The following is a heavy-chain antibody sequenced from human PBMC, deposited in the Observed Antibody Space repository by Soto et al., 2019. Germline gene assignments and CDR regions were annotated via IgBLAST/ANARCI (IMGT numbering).Heavy chain of an antibody. D-gene: IGHD1-26*01. CDR2: ISSSSGLSVI. V-gene: IGHV3-48*02. Sequence: EVQLVESGGGLVQPGGSLRLSCAASGFTFSKWSMNWVRQAPGKGLEWISYISSSSGLSVIYYADSVQGRFTISRDESKNSLYLQMNTLRDDDTAMYYCARGKVGAFDYWDQGILVTVSS. CDR3: ARGKVGAFDY. CDR1: GFTFSKWS. J-gene: IGHJ4*02.